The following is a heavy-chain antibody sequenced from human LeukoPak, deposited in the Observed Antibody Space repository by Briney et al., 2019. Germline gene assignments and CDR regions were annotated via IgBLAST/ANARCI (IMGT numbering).Heavy chain of an antibody. V-gene: IGHV4-59*03. CDR2: SYYKVST. Sequence: SETLSLTCSVSGGSISNHYWSWIRQSPEKGLEWIGYSYYKVSTNYNPSLRSRVTISVDTSKNQFSLKLSSVTAADTAVYFCVGGKYSGSYSDYWGQGTLVTVSS. CDR3: VGGKYSGSYSDY. D-gene: IGHD6-6*01. J-gene: IGHJ4*02. CDR1: GGSISNHY.